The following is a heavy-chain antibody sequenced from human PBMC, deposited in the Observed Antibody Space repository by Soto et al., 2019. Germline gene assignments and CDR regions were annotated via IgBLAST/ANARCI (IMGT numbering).Heavy chain of an antibody. D-gene: IGHD2-21*01. CDR3: AREPRDRDAFSI. V-gene: IGHV1-69*06. Sequence: QVQLVQSGAEVKKPGSSVKVSCKASGGNFNNYAISWVRQAPAQGLQWMGGIIPIIDTTHYAQKLQGRVTISADRGRNTVYMELTGLTSEDSATYFCAREPRDRDAFSIWGQGTVVTVSS. J-gene: IGHJ3*02. CDR2: IIPIIDTT. CDR1: GGNFNNYA.